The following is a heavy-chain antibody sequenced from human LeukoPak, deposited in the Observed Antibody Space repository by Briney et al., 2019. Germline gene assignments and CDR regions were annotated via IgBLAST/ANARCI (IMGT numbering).Heavy chain of an antibody. CDR3: ARMDYDFDIFYFDY. CDR2: ISAYNGNT. CDR1: GYTFTCYG. D-gene: IGHD3-3*01. Sequence: GASVKVSCKASGYTFTCYGISWVRQAPGQGLEWMGWISAYNGNTNYAQKLQGRVTMTTDTSTSTAYMELRSLRSDDTAVYYCARMDYDFDIFYFDYWGQGTLVTVSS. J-gene: IGHJ4*02. V-gene: IGHV1-18*01.